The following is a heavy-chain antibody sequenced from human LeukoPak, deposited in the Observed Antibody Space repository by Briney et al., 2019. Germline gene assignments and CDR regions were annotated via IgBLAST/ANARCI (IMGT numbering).Heavy chain of an antibody. CDR2: IIPIFGTA. V-gene: IGHV1-69*13. CDR1: GGTFSSYA. D-gene: IGHD3-16*01. J-gene: IGHJ4*02. Sequence: GASVKVSCKASGGTFSSYAISWVRQAPGQGREWMGGIIPIFGTANYAQKFQGRVTITADESTSTAYMELRSLRSDDTAVYYCAREKNLPYYDYVWGSRALDYCGQGTLVTVSS. CDR3: AREKNLPYYDYVWGSRALDY.